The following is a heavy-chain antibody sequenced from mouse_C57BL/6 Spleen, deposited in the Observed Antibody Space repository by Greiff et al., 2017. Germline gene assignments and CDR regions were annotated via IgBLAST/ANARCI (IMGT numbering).Heavy chain of an antibody. J-gene: IGHJ1*03. V-gene: IGHV3-6*01. Sequence: QLQESGPGLVKPSQSLSLTCSVTGYSITSGYYWNWIRQFPGNKLEWMGYISYDGSNNYNPSLKNRISITRDTSKNQFFLKLNSVTTEDTATYYCARALPFPYWYFDVWGTGTTVTVSS. CDR1: GYSITSGYY. CDR3: ARALPFPYWYFDV. CDR2: ISYDGSN.